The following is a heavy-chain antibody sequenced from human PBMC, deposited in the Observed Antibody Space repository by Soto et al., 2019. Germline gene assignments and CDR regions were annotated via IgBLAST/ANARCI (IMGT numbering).Heavy chain of an antibody. CDR3: ARETNTMVRGNWFDP. D-gene: IGHD3-10*01. V-gene: IGHV4-31*03. J-gene: IGHJ5*02. Sequence: QVQLQESGPGLVKPSQTLSLTCTVSGGSISSGGYYWSWIRQHPGKGLEWIGYIYYSGSTYYNPSLKSRVTISVDTSKNQFSLKLSSVTAADTVVYYCARETNTMVRGNWFDPWGQGTLVTVSS. CDR2: IYYSGST. CDR1: GGSISSGGYY.